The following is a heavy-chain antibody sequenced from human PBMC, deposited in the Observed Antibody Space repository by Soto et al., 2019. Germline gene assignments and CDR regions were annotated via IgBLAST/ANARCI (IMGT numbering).Heavy chain of an antibody. CDR3: ARRLYYDSSGFEGGGMDV. J-gene: IGHJ6*02. CDR1: GGSISSYY. D-gene: IGHD3-22*01. Sequence: ETRSRTCTVSGGSISSYYWSWIRQPPGKGLEWIGYIYYSGSTNYNPSLKSRVTISVDTSKNQFSLKLSSVTAADTAVYYCARRLYYDSSGFEGGGMDVWGQGTTVTV. V-gene: IGHV4-59*01. CDR2: IYYSGST.